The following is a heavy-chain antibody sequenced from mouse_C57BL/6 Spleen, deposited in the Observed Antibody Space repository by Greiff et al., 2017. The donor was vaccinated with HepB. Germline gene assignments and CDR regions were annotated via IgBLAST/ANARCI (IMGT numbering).Heavy chain of an antibody. V-gene: IGHV1-82*01. J-gene: IGHJ2*01. Sequence: QVQLQQSGPELVKPGASVKISCKASGYAFSSSWMNWVKQRPGKGLEWIGRIYPGDGDTNYNGKFKGKATLTADKSSSTAYMQLSSLTSEDSAVYFCARGRYYGGVLDYWGQGTTLTVSS. CDR2: IYPGDGDT. CDR3: ARGRYYGGVLDY. CDR1: GYAFSSSW. D-gene: IGHD1-2*01.